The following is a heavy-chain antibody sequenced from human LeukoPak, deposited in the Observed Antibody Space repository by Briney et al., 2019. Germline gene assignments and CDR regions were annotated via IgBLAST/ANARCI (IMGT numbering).Heavy chain of an antibody. Sequence: SETLSLTCTVSGGSISSGDYYWSWIRQPPGKGLEWIGYIYYSGSTYYNPSLKRRVTISVDTSKNQFSLKLSSVTAADTAVYYCARSYYDILTGPGGFDIWGQGTMVTVSS. V-gene: IGHV4-30-4*02. J-gene: IGHJ3*02. CDR2: IYYSGST. CDR1: GGSISSGDYY. D-gene: IGHD3-9*01. CDR3: ARSYYDILTGPGGFDI.